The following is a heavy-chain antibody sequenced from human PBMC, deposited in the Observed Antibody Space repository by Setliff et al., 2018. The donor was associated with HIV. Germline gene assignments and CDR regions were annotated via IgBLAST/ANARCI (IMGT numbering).Heavy chain of an antibody. V-gene: IGHV3-11*01. D-gene: IGHD3-3*01. CDR1: GFTFSDYY. Sequence: GGSLRLSCAGSGSGGSGFTFSDYYMSWVRQAPGKGLEWLSYISSSGTTTYYADAVKGRFTISRDNAKNSLYLQWNSLRASYTAMYYCARQPTDTSGYNNWFDSWGQGTLVTAPQ. CDR2: ISSSGTTT. CDR3: ARQPTDTSGYNNWFDS. J-gene: IGHJ5*01.